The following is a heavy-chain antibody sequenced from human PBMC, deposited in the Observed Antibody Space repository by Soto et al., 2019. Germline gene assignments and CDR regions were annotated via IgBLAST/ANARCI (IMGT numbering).Heavy chain of an antibody. D-gene: IGHD3-3*01. CDR3: ARLYYDFWSGYSWGGGRNWFDP. CDR1: GYTFTSYA. V-gene: IGHV1-3*01. Sequence: ASVKVSCKSSGYTFTSYAMHWVLQAPGQRLDWMGWINAGNGNTKYSQKFQGRVTITRDTSASTAYMELSSLRSEDTAVYYCARLYYDFWSGYSWGGGRNWFDPWGQGTLVTVSS. J-gene: IGHJ5*02. CDR2: INAGNGNT.